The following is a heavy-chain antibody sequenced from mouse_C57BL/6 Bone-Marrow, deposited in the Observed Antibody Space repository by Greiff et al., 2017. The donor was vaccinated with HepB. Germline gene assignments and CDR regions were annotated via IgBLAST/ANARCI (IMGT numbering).Heavy chain of an antibody. D-gene: IGHD1-1*01. CDR1: GYTFTDYY. CDR3: ARSYYYGSTFAY. CDR2: IYPGSGNT. Sequence: VQLQQSGAELVRPGASVKLSCKASGYTFTDYYINWVKQRPGQGLEWIARIYPGSGNTYYNEKFKGKATLTAEKSSSTAYMQLSSLTSEDSAVYFCARSYYYGSTFAYWGQGTLVTVSA. V-gene: IGHV1-76*01. J-gene: IGHJ3*01.